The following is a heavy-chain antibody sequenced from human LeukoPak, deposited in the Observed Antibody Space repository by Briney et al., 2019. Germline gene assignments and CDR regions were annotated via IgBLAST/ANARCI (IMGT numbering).Heavy chain of an antibody. CDR1: GYTFTSYG. D-gene: IGHD6-19*01. Sequence: ASVKVSCKASGYTFTSYGISWVRQAPGQGLEWMGWISAYNGNTNYAQKLQGRVTMTTDTSTSTAYMELRSLRSDDTAVYYCARDRSSSGWYRYNWYFDLWGRGTLVTVSS. V-gene: IGHV1-18*01. CDR3: ARDRSSSGWYRYNWYFDL. CDR2: ISAYNGNT. J-gene: IGHJ2*01.